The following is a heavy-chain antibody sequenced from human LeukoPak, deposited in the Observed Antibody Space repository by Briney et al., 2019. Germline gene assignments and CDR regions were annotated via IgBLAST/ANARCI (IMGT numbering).Heavy chain of an antibody. CDR3: ASDSYGRKFDY. V-gene: IGHV1-46*01. CDR2: INPSGGST. J-gene: IGHJ4*02. CDR1: GYTFTSYY. D-gene: IGHD5-18*01. Sequence: ASVKVSCKASGYTFTSYYMHWVRQAPGQGLEWMGIINPSGGSTSYAQKFQGRVTMTRDTSISTAYMELSRLRSDDTAVYYCASDSYGRKFDYWGQGTLVTVSS.